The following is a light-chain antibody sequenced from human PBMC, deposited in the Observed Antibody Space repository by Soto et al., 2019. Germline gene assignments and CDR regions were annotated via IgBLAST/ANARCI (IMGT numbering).Light chain of an antibody. CDR1: QSFLYSSNNMNY. CDR3: QQYGSPGT. V-gene: IGKV4-1*01. J-gene: IGKJ1*01. CDR2: AAS. Sequence: DVVLTQSPDSLALSLGEEAAIICKSSQSFLYSSNNMNYLAWYEQKPGKAPKXLIYAASSLQSGVPSSLSGSASGTDFTLTISRMQPEDSAVYYCQQYGSPGTFGHGTQVDIK.